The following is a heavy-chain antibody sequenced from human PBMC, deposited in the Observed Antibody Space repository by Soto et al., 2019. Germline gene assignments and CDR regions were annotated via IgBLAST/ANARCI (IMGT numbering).Heavy chain of an antibody. V-gene: IGHV4-34*01. CDR3: ARLAWYCTNGVCYPNWFDP. CDR2: INHSGST. D-gene: IGHD2-8*01. Sequence: SETLSLTCAVYGGSFSGYYWSWIRQPPGKGLEWIGEINHSGSTNYNPSLKSRVTISVDTSKNQFSLKLSSVTAADTAVYYCARLAWYCTNGVCYPNWFDPWGQGTLVTVSS. CDR1: GGSFSGYY. J-gene: IGHJ5*02.